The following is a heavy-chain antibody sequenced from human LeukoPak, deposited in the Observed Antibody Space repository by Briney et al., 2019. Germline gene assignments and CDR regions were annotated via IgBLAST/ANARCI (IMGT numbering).Heavy chain of an antibody. D-gene: IGHD3-9*01. CDR1: GGSISSYY. CDR2: IYTSGST. CDR3: ARDAYFDWAYYFDY. V-gene: IGHV4-4*07. J-gene: IGHJ4*02. Sequence: SETLSLTCTVSGGSISSYYWSWIRQPAGKGLEWIGRIYTSGSTNYNPSLKSRVIMSVDTSKNQFSLKLSSVTAADTAVYYCARDAYFDWAYYFDYWGQGTLVTVSS.